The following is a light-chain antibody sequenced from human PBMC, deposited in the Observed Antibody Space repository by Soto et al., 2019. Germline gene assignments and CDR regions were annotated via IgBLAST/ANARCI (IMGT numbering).Light chain of an antibody. J-gene: IGKJ1*01. V-gene: IGKV1-5*01. CDR3: QQYHDYWT. CDR1: QGITVW. CDR2: DAS. Sequence: DIQMTQSPSTLSASVGDRVTITCRASQGITVWLAWYQQKPGKAPKLLIYDASSLEGGVPSRFSGSGSGTEFTLTISSLQPDDFATYYCQQYHDYWTFGQGTKVEIK.